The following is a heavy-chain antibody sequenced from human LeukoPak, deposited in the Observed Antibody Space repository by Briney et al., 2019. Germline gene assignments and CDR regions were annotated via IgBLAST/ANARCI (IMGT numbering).Heavy chain of an antibody. D-gene: IGHD5-18*01. CDR2: IYYSGST. V-gene: IGHV4-59*01. Sequence: IGYIYYSGSTHYNPSLKSRVTISVDTSKNQFSLKLSSVTAADTAVYYCAGTDVDTNRHLYYYYGMDVWGQGTTVTVSS. CDR3: AGTDVDTNRHLYYYYGMDV. J-gene: IGHJ6*02.